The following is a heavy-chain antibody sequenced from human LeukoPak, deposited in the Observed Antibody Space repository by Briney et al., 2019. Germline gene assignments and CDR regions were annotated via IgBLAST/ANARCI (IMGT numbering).Heavy chain of an antibody. CDR2: IYHSGNT. V-gene: IGHV4-38-2*02. Sequence: SETLSLTCAVSGYSLSNGYYWGWIRQPPGKGLEGIGSIYHSGNTYYNPSLKSRITISVDTSKNQSSLKLSSVTAADTAVDFCAREKSSGYADYWGQGTLVTVSS. J-gene: IGHJ4*02. CDR3: AREKSSGYADY. D-gene: IGHD3-22*01. CDR1: GYSLSNGYY.